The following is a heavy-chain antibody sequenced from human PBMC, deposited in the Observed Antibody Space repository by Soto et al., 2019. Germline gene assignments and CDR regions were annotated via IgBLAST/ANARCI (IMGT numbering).Heavy chain of an antibody. CDR1: EFTFSSYE. D-gene: IGHD4-17*01. V-gene: IGHV3-48*03. Sequence: GGSLRLSCVASEFTFSSYEINWVRQAPGKGLEWVSYISSSGSTIYYADSVKGRFTVSRDNAKNSLYLQMNSLRAEDTAVYYCASLTTVTPSYYYYTMDVWGQGTTVTVSS. J-gene: IGHJ6*02. CDR2: ISSSGSTI. CDR3: ASLTTVTPSYYYYTMDV.